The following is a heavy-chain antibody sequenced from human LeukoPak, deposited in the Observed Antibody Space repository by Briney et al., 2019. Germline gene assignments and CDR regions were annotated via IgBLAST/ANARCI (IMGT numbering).Heavy chain of an antibody. V-gene: IGHV4-59*01. D-gene: IGHD3-22*01. CDR3: ASSLNSGYYFY. CDR2: IYYSGST. J-gene: IGHJ4*02. CDR1: GGSISSYY. Sequence: SETLSLTCTVSGGSISSYYWSWIRQPPGKGLEWIGYIYYSGSTNYNPSLKSRVTISVDTSKNQFSLKLSSVTAADTAVYYCASSLNSGYYFYWGQGTLVTVSS.